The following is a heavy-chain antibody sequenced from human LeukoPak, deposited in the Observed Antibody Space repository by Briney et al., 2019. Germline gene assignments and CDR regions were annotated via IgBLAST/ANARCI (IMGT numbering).Heavy chain of an antibody. Sequence: GASVKVSCKASGYTFTSYGISWVRQAPGQGLEWMGWISAYNGNTNYAQKPQGRVTMTTDTSTSTAYMELRSLRSDDTAVYYCARDDRRFLEWLFFRGSTFDIWGQGTMVTVSS. J-gene: IGHJ3*02. CDR2: ISAYNGNT. CDR1: GYTFTSYG. V-gene: IGHV1-18*01. CDR3: ARDDRRFLEWLFFRGSTFDI. D-gene: IGHD3-3*01.